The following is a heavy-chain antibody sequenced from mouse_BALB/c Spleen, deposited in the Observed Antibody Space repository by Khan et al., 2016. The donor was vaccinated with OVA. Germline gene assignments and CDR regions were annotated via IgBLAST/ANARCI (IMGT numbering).Heavy chain of an antibody. CDR3: TRFGYLFDY. V-gene: IGHV1-5*01. D-gene: IGHD2-2*01. CDR1: GYTFTSYW. Sequence: EVQLQQSGTVLARPGTSVKMSCKASGYTFTSYWMHWVKQRPGQGLEWIGAIYPGNSATNYNQKFKGKAKLTAVTSTSTAYMELSSLTHEDSAVYYCTRFGYLFDYWGQGTLVTVSA. CDR2: IYPGNSAT. J-gene: IGHJ3*01.